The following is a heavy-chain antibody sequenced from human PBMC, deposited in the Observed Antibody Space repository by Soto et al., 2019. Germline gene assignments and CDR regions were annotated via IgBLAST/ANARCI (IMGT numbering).Heavy chain of an antibody. D-gene: IGHD3-10*01. CDR1: CFTIRNLL. CDR3: ARDRRAVRDVSDF. Sequence: LSPCPASACFTIRNLLLRLIRPTTGKGLEWVANIKQDGSEKYYVDSVKGRFTISRDNAKNSLYLQMNSLRAEDTAVYYGARDRRAVRDVSDFWGKGTTVPV. J-gene: IGHJ6*03. CDR2: IKQDGSEK. V-gene: IGHV3-7*01.